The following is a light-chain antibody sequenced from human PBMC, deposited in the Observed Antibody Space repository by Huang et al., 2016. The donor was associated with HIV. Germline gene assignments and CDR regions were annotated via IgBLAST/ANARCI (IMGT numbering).Light chain of an antibody. Sequence: EIVMTQSPATLSLSPGETATLSCRASQSFSRKLAWYQQKAGQAPRLLVHGASTRATGIPARFSGSGSGTEFTLTISSLQSEDFAVYYCQQYNNWSPYTFGQGTKLEIK. CDR2: GAS. CDR1: QSFSRK. CDR3: QQYNNWSPYT. J-gene: IGKJ2*01. V-gene: IGKV3-15*01.